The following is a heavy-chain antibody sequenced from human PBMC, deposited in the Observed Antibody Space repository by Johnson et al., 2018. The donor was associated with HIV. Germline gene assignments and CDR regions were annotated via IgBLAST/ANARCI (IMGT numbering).Heavy chain of an antibody. CDR1: GFTFSSYG. D-gene: IGHD4-17*01. CDR3: AKDLIADYGDFGRAFDI. J-gene: IGHJ3*02. V-gene: IGHV3-30*18. CDR2: ISNDGRNK. Sequence: QLQLVESGGGVVQPGRSLRLSCAASGFTFSSYGMHWVRQAPGKGLEWVAVISNDGRNKDYAESVKGRFNISRDNSKNTLYLQMNSLRAEDTALYYCAKDLIADYGDFGRAFDIWGQGTMVTVSS.